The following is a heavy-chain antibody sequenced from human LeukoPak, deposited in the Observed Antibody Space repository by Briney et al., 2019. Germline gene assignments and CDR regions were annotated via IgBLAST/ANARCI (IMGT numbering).Heavy chain of an antibody. CDR3: ARANFLYCSSTTCLFDY. CDR1: GYTFTDYY. D-gene: IGHD2-2*01. CDR2: INPNDGDT. Sequence: ASVKVSCKASGYTFTDYYMHWVRQAPGQGFEWMGWINPNDGDTNYAQKFQGRVTMTRDTSISTAHVEVSRLRSDDTAVYYCARANFLYCSSTTCLFDYWGQGTLVTVSS. J-gene: IGHJ4*02. V-gene: IGHV1-2*02.